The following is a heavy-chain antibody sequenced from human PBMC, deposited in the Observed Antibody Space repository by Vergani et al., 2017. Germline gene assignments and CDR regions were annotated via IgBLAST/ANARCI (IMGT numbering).Heavy chain of an antibody. J-gene: IGHJ4*02. D-gene: IGHD3-16*01. CDR3: AKHFRGWGIDY. Sequence: QVQLVESGGGVVQPGGSLRLSCAASGLTFSTCGMHWVRQAPGKGLEWVAFIRFDGSNQYYADSVKGRFTLSRDFSKNTLYLQMNSLRTDDTATYYCAKHFRGWGIDYWGQGTQVIVSS. V-gene: IGHV3-30*02. CDR2: IRFDGSNQ. CDR1: GLTFSTCG.